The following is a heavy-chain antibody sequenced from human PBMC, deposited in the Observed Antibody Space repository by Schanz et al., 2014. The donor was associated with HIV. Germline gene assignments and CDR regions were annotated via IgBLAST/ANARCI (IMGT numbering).Heavy chain of an antibody. J-gene: IGHJ6*02. CDR1: GFTFSNFA. V-gene: IGHV3-33*01. Sequence: QVQLVESGGGVVQPGRSLRLSCAASGFTFSNFAMHWVRQAPGKGLEWVAVIWYDGSNKYYADSVKGRFTISRDNSKNTLYLQMNSLRAEDTAVYYCARGSGPYYYYYGMDVWGQGTTVTVS. D-gene: IGHD2-15*01. CDR3: ARGSGPYYYYYGMDV. CDR2: IWYDGSNK.